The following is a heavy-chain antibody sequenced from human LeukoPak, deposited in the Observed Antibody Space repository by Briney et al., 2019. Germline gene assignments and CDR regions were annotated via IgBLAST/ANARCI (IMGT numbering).Heavy chain of an antibody. Sequence: KPGGSLRLSCAASGFTFSDYYMTWIRQAPGKGLEWVSYISSSGTTIYYADSVKGRFTISRDNAKNSLYLQMNSLRAEDTAVYYCARVLDNSSSRYQSLKYWGQGTLVTVSS. V-gene: IGHV3-11*04. CDR1: GFTFSDYY. CDR2: ISSSGTTI. J-gene: IGHJ4*02. D-gene: IGHD2/OR15-2a*01. CDR3: ARVLDNSSSRYQSLKY.